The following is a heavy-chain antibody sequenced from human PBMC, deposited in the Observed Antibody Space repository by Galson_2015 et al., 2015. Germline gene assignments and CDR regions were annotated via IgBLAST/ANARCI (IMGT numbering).Heavy chain of an antibody. D-gene: IGHD2-2*01. CDR2: IKQDGSEK. V-gene: IGHV3-7*03. CDR1: GFTFSSYW. J-gene: IGHJ5*02. CDR3: ARERGGIVVVPAAMGWFDP. Sequence: SLRLSCAASGFTFSSYWMSWVRQAPGKGLEWVANIKQDGSEKYYVDSVKGRFTISRDNAKNSLYLQMNSLRAEDTAVYYCARERGGIVVVPAAMGWFDPWGQGTLVTVSS.